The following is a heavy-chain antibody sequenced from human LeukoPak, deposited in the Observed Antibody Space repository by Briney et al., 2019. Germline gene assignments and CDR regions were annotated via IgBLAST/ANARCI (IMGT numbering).Heavy chain of an antibody. CDR3: GRDLGGRSGL. V-gene: IGHV3-74*01. CDR2: INEDGSIT. CDR1: GFTFRTYW. Sequence: PGGSLRLSCAVSGFTFRTYWMHWVRQVPGKGLVWVSRINEDGSITNYADSVTGRFRISRDNAENTLYLQMNSLRAEDTAVYYCGRDLGGRSGLWGQGTLVIVSS. J-gene: IGHJ4*02. D-gene: IGHD1-26*01.